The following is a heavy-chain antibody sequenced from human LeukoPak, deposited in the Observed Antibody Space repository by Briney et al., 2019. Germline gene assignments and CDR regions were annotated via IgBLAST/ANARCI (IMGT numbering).Heavy chain of an antibody. CDR2: IYHSGST. CDR3: ARGTVVVPAARDYYYYGMDV. Sequence: SGTLSLTCAVSGGSISSSNWWSWVRRPPGKGLEWIGEIYHSGSTNYNPSLKSRVTISVDKSKNQFSLKLSSVTAADTAAYYCARGTVVVPAARDYYYYGMDVWGKGTTVTVSS. V-gene: IGHV4-4*02. D-gene: IGHD2-2*01. CDR1: GGSISSSNW. J-gene: IGHJ6*04.